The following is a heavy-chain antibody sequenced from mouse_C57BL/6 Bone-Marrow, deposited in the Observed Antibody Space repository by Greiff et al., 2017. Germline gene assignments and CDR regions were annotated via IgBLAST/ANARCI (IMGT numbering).Heavy chain of an antibody. D-gene: IGHD1-1*01. J-gene: IGHJ4*01. CDR3: ARFTTVGYAMDY. CDR2: INPNNGGT. V-gene: IGHV1-26*01. CDR1: GYTFTDYY. Sequence: EVQLQQSGPELVKPGASVKISCKASGYTFTDYYMNWVKQSHGKSLEWIGDINPNNGGTSYNQKFKGKATLTVDKSSSTAYMELRSLTSEDSAVYYCARFTTVGYAMDYWGQGTSVTVSS.